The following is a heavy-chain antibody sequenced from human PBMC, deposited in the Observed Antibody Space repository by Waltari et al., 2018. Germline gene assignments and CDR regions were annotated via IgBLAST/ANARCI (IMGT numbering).Heavy chain of an antibody. CDR1: GYSISSGYY. Sequence: QVQLQESGPGLVKPSETLSLTCTVSGYSISSGYYWGWIRQPPGKGLEWIGSIYHGGGTYYNPSLKSRVTISVDTSKNQFSLKLSSVTAADTAVYYCARSWYNWNSGHAFDIWGQGTMVTVSS. CDR3: ARSWYNWNSGHAFDI. V-gene: IGHV4-38-2*02. J-gene: IGHJ3*02. D-gene: IGHD1-7*01. CDR2: IYHGGGT.